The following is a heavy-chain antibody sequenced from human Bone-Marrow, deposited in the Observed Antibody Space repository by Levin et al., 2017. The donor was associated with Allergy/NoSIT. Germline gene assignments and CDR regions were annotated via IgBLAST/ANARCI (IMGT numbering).Heavy chain of an antibody. J-gene: IGHJ5*01. V-gene: IGHV4-39*01. Sequence: PSETLSLTCTVSGDSISSNSYYWGWIRQSPGKGLEWIGNIYYSGSTYYNPSLKSRVTISVDTSKNQFSLKLSSATAADTAVYYCARQRLDYFDSGRSKEPFDSWGQGTLVTVSS. CDR2: IYYSGST. D-gene: IGHD3-10*01. CDR1: GDSISSNSYY. CDR3: ARQRLDYFDSGRSKEPFDS.